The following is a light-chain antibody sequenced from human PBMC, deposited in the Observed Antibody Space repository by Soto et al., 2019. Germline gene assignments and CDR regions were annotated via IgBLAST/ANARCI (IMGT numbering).Light chain of an antibody. CDR1: QSVSSN. Sequence: EIVMTQSPATLSVSPGERATLSCRASQSVSSNLAWYQQNPGQAPRLLIYGASTRATVIPARFSGSGSGTEFTLTISSLQSEDFAVYYCQQYNNWPLEFTFGQGTKLEIK. CDR3: QQYNNWPLEFT. J-gene: IGKJ2*01. CDR2: GAS. V-gene: IGKV3-15*01.